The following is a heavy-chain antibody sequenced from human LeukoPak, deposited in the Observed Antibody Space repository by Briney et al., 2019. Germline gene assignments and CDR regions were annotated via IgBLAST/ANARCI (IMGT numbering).Heavy chain of an antibody. CDR1: GFTFSDYY. D-gene: IGHD2-8*01. Sequence: GGSLRLSCAASGFTFSDYYMSWIRQAPGKGLEGVSYISSSGSTIYYADSVKGRFTISRDNAKNSLYLQMNSLRAEDTAAYYCAKGGNGGFGTYYGMDVWGQGTTVTVSS. CDR2: ISSSGSTI. J-gene: IGHJ6*02. CDR3: AKGGNGGFGTYYGMDV. V-gene: IGHV3-11*01.